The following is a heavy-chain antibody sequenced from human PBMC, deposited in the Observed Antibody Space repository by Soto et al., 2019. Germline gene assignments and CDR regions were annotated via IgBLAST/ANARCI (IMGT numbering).Heavy chain of an antibody. CDR1: GGSISSSNW. J-gene: IGHJ5*02. Sequence: QVQLQESGPGLVKPSGTLSLTCAVSGGSISSSNWWSWVRQPPGKGLEWIGEIYHSGSTNYNPSLKSRVTISVDKSKNQFSLKLSSVTAADTAVYYCARAGYEDSTPALGWFDPWGQGTLVTVSS. D-gene: IGHD5-12*01. V-gene: IGHV4-4*02. CDR2: IYHSGST. CDR3: ARAGYEDSTPALGWFDP.